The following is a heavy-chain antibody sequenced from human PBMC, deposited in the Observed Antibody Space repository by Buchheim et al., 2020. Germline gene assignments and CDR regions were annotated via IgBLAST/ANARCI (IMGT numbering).Heavy chain of an antibody. J-gene: IGHJ5*02. D-gene: IGHD3-10*01. Sequence: QVQLQQWGAGLLKPPETLSLTCAVYGGSFSGYYWSWIRQPPGKGLEWIGEINHSGSTNYNPSLKSRVTISVDTSKNQFSLKLSSVTAADTAVYYCARGIRGITMVRGVSRWFDPWGQGTL. V-gene: IGHV4-34*01. CDR1: GGSFSGYY. CDR2: INHSGST. CDR3: ARGIRGITMVRGVSRWFDP.